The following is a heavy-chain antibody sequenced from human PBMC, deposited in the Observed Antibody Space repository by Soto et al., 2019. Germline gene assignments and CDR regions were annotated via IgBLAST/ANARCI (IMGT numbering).Heavy chain of an antibody. CDR3: AKHFDINGYYSSY. CDR1: GFTFSSYW. V-gene: IGHV3-74*01. CDR2: INSDGSST. J-gene: IGHJ4*02. Sequence: PGGSLRLSCAASGFTFSSYWIHWVRQAPGKGLVWVSRINSDGSSTSYADSVKGRFTISRDSSKKTLFLQMNSLRAEDTAVYYCAKHFDINGYYSSYWGQGTLVTVSS. D-gene: IGHD3-22*01.